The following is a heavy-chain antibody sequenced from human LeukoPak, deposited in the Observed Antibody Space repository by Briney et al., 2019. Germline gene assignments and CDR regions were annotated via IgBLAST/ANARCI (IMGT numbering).Heavy chain of an antibody. CDR1: GYTFTSYD. V-gene: IGHV1-8*01. CDR3: ARFGSSSWYVGYYYYGMDV. J-gene: IGHJ6*02. Sequence: GASVKVSCKASGYTFTSYDINWVRQATGQGLEWMGWTNPNSGNTGYAQKFQGRVTMTRNTSISTAYMELSSLRSEDTAVYYCARFGSSSWYVGYYYYGMDVWGQGTTVTVSS. CDR2: TNPNSGNT. D-gene: IGHD6-13*01.